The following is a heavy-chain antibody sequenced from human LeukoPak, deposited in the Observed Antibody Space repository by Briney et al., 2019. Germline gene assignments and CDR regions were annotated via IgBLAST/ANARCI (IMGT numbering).Heavy chain of an antibody. D-gene: IGHD5-18*01. Sequence: GESLKTSCKGSGSSFTSSWIGGVRQMPGKGLELMGIIYPGGSDTRYSPSFQGQVTISADKSISTDYLQWSSLKATDTAMYYCARPGVDTAMSGLFFWGQGTLVTVSS. CDR3: ARPGVDTAMSGLFF. CDR1: GSSFTSSW. V-gene: IGHV5-51*01. J-gene: IGHJ4*02. CDR2: IYPGGSDT.